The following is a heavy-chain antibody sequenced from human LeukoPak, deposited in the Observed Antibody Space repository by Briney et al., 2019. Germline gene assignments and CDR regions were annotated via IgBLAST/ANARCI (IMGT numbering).Heavy chain of an antibody. D-gene: IGHD6-13*01. CDR1: GYTFTDYY. CDR3: ARVSDVGYPDDALDI. V-gene: IGHV1-2*02. Sequence: ASVKVSCKASGYTFTDYYMHWVRQAPGQGLEWMGWINPNSGGTDYAQKFQDRVSMTGDTSINTAYLDLSSLRSDDTAVYYCARVSDVGYPDDALDIWGQGTMVTVSS. J-gene: IGHJ3*02. CDR2: INPNSGGT.